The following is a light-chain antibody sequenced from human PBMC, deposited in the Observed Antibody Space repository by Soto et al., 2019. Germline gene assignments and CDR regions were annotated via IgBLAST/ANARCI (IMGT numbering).Light chain of an antibody. CDR1: QGISSY. V-gene: IGKV1-9*01. J-gene: IGKJ3*01. CDR2: AAS. CDR3: QQLNSFPPT. Sequence: DIQLTQSPSFLSASVGDRVTITCRARQGISSYLAWYQQKLGKAPKLLLYAASNLQNGVPSRFSGSGSETDFTLTISSLQPEDFATYYCQQLNSFPPTFGPGTKVDLK.